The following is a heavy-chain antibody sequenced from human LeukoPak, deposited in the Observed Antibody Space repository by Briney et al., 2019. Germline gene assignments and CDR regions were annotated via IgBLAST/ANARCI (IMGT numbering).Heavy chain of an antibody. CDR2: ISWNSGSI. V-gene: IGHV3-9*01. D-gene: IGHD6-19*01. J-gene: IGHJ4*02. Sequence: PGGSLRLSCAASGFTFDYYAMRGVRQAPGKRLEWVSGISWNSGSIDYADSVKGRLTISRDNAKHALYLQMNSLRAEDPALYYCAKDAHATPYSSGWYYFDYWGQGTLLTVSP. CDR1: GFTFDYYA. CDR3: AKDAHATPYSSGWYYFDY.